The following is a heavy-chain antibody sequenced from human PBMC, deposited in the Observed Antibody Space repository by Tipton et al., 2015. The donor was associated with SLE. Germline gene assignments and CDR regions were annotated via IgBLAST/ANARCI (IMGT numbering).Heavy chain of an antibody. V-gene: IGHV3-9*01. Sequence: RSLRLSCVASGFTFDDYAMHWVRQTPGKGLEWVSGISWNSGSIGYADSVKGRFTISRDNAKNSLYLQMNSLRAEDTALYYCAKAGRPDILTGYLFDYWGQGTLVTVSS. J-gene: IGHJ4*02. CDR3: AKAGRPDILTGYLFDY. D-gene: IGHD3-9*01. CDR1: GFTFDDYA. CDR2: ISWNSGSI.